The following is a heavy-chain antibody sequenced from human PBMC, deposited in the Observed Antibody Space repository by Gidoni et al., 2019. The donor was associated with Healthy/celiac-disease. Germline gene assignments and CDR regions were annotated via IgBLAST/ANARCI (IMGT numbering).Heavy chain of an antibody. CDR1: AGSISSIVYY. CDR3: AREGRVVSPASDAFDI. D-gene: IGHD2-15*01. V-gene: IGHV4-39*02. Sequence: QLQLQESGPGLVKPSETLSLPCTVAAGSISSIVYYWGLIRQPPGKGLEWIGSIFYTGSTYYNPSLNSRVTMSVDTSKNQFSLKLSSVTAAETAVYYCAREGRVVSPASDAFDIWGQGTTVTVSS. CDR2: IFYTGST. J-gene: IGHJ3*02.